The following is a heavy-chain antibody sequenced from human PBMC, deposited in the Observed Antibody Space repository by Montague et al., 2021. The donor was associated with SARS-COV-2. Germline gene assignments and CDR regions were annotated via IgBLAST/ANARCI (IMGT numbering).Heavy chain of an antibody. J-gene: IGHJ4*02. CDR3: ASMVRAQVYYFDY. CDR2: IFYSGST. CDR1: GGSISSSSYY. Sequence: SETLSLTCTVSGGSISSSSYYWGWIRQPPGKGLESIGSIFYSGSTDYNPSLKSRVTISVDTSKNQFSLKLSSVTAADTAVYYCASMVRAQVYYFDYWGQGTLVTVSS. V-gene: IGHV4-39*01. D-gene: IGHD3-10*01.